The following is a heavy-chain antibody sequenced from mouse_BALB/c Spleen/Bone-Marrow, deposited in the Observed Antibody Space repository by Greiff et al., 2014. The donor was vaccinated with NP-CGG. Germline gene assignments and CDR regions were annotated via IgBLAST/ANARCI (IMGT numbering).Heavy chain of an antibody. Sequence: EVKLMESGAELVKPGASVKLSCTASGFNIKDTYMHWVKQRPEQGLEWIGRIDPANGNTKYDPKFQGKATITADTSSNTAYLQLISLTSDDTAFYYCATYYYGSSWGFAYWGQGTLVTVSA. CDR2: IDPANGNT. V-gene: IGHV14-3*02. CDR1: GFNIKDTY. D-gene: IGHD1-1*01. J-gene: IGHJ3*01. CDR3: ATYYYGSSWGFAY.